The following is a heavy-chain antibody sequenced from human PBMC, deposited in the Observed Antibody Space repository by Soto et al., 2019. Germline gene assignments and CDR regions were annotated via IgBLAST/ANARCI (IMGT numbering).Heavy chain of an antibody. D-gene: IGHD7-27*01. CDR2: IYYSGSN. V-gene: IGHV4-59*01. CDR3: ARHPGASFDY. Sequence: QVQLQESGPGLVKPSETLSLTCTVSGGSISSYYWSWIRQPPGKRLEWIGYIYYSGSNNYNPSLKTRVTLPVVTSKNQFSLKLSSVTASDSAVYSFARHPGASFDYWGQGTLVTVSS. J-gene: IGHJ4*02. CDR1: GGSISSYY.